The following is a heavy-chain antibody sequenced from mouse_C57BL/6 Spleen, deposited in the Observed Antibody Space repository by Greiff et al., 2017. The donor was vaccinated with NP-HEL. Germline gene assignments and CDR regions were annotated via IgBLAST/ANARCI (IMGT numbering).Heavy chain of an antibody. CDR1: GYTFTEYT. J-gene: IGHJ1*03. Sequence: QVQLQQSGAELVKPGASVKLSCKASGYTFTEYTIHWVKQRSGQGLEWIGWFYPGSGSIKYNEKFKDKATLTADKSSSTVYMELSRLTSEDSAVYFCARHEVFHYHGSSPSGYFDVWGTGTTVTVSS. D-gene: IGHD1-1*01. CDR2: FYPGSGSI. V-gene: IGHV1-62-2*01. CDR3: ARHEVFHYHGSSPSGYFDV.